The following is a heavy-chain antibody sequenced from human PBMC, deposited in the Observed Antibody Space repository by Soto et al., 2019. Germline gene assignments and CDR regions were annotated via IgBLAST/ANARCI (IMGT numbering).Heavy chain of an antibody. CDR1: GFTFNNYG. CDR2: IWNDGSNS. Sequence: QVQLVESGGGVVQPGRSLRLSCAASGFTFNNYGMHWVRQAPGKGLEWLAVIWNDGSNSSYANSVQGRFTISRDNSKNTLYLQMSSLRAEDTAVYYCARRQIPPPTRGAANARGGTDVWRQGTTVTVSS. J-gene: IGHJ6*02. V-gene: IGHV3-33*01. D-gene: IGHD6-13*01. CDR3: ARRQIPPPTRGAANARGGTDV.